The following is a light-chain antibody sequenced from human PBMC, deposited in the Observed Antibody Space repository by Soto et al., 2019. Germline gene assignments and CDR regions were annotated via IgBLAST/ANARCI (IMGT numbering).Light chain of an antibody. CDR2: EGT. J-gene: IGLJ1*01. V-gene: IGLV2-14*02. CDR3: SSYTDSSNYV. Sequence: QSALTQPASVSGSPGQSITISCTGTSSDVGSYDLVSWYQQKPGKAPKVMIYEGTKRPSGVSDRFSGSKSGNTASLTISGLQAEDEADYYCSSYTDSSNYVFGTGTKVTVL. CDR1: SSDVGSYDL.